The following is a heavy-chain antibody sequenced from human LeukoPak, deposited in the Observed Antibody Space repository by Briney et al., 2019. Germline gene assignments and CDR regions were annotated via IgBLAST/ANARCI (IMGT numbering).Heavy chain of an antibody. J-gene: IGHJ4*02. CDR1: GGSISSSSYY. Sequence: SETLSLTCTVSGGSISSSSYYWGWIRQPPGKGLEWIGSIYYSGSTYYNPSLRRRVTISVDTSKNQFSLKLSSVTAADTAVYYCVMAERGFYFDYWGQGTLVTVSS. V-gene: IGHV4-39*01. CDR2: IYYSGST. D-gene: IGHD5-12*01. CDR3: VMAERGFYFDY.